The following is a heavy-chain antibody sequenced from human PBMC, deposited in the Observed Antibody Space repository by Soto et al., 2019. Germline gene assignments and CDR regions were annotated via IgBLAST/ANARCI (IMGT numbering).Heavy chain of an antibody. V-gene: IGHV6-1*01. J-gene: IGHJ5*02. CDR1: GDSFSSNSLV. D-gene: IGHD6-6*01. CDR3: ARGRSSPRGDWFDP. CDR2: TYYRSKWYN. Sequence: QTPSLTCAISGDSFSSNSLVWNWIRQSPSRGLEWLGRTYYRSKWYNDYAVYVRSRITINPDTSKNQFSLQLNSVTPEDTPVHYCARGRSSPRGDWFDPWGQETMVPDSS.